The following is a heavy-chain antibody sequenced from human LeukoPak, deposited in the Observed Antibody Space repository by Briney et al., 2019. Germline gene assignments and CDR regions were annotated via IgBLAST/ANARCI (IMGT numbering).Heavy chain of an antibody. J-gene: IGHJ4*02. CDR3: AKEYGSGSYLIPDYFDY. V-gene: IGHV3-23*01. D-gene: IGHD3-10*01. CDR1: GFTFSSYA. Sequence: GGSLRLSCAASGFTFSSYAMSWVRQAPGKGLEWVSAISGSGGSTYYADSVKGRFTISRDNSKNTLYLQMNSLRAEDTAVYYCAKEYGSGSYLIPDYFDYWGQGTLVTVSS. CDR2: ISGSGGST.